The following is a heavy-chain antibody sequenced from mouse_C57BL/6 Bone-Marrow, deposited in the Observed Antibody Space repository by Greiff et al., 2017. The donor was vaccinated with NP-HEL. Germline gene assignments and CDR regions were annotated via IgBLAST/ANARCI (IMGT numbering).Heavy chain of an antibody. D-gene: IGHD1-2*01. V-gene: IGHV3-6*01. CDR3: ARETAYYAMDY. J-gene: IGHJ4*01. CDR1: GYSITSGYY. CDR2: ISYDGSN. Sequence: ESGPGLVKPSQSLSLTCSVTGYSITSGYYWNWIRQFPGNKLEWMGYISYDGSNNYNPSLKNRIPITRDTSKNQFFLKLNSVTTEDTATYYCARETAYYAMDYWGQGTSVTVSS.